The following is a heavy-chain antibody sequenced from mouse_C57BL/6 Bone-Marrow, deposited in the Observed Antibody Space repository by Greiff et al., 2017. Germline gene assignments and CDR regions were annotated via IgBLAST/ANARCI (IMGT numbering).Heavy chain of an antibody. CDR3: ARLFYGSSYRYYAMDY. CDR1: GYSFTGYF. J-gene: IGHJ4*01. CDR2: INPYNGDT. V-gene: IGHV1-20*02. Sequence: LVESGPELVKPGASVKISCKASGYSFTGYFMNWVMQSHGQSLEWIGRINPYNGDTFYNQKFKGKATLTVDKSSSTAHMELRSLASEDSAVYYCARLFYGSSYRYYAMDYWGQGTSVTVSS. D-gene: IGHD1-1*01.